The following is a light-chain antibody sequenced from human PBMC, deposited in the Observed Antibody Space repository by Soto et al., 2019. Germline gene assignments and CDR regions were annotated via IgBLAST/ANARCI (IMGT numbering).Light chain of an antibody. V-gene: IGKV1-17*03. CDR2: AAS. CDR1: QGISHY. J-gene: IGKJ1*01. CDR3: LRHDLYPWT. Sequence: IQMPQSPSAMSASLGYRADISCLASQGISHYLAWFQLKPGKVPKRLMYAASTLQSGVPSRFSGSGSGTEFTLTISSLQPEDCATYYCLRHDLYPWTFGQGTKVEIK.